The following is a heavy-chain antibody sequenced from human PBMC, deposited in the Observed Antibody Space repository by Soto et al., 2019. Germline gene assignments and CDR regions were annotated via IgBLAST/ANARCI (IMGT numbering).Heavy chain of an antibody. J-gene: IGHJ6*02. CDR2: IYYSGST. V-gene: IGHV4-59*01. D-gene: IGHD3-16*02. CDR3: ARVSSLRNYYYGMDV. Sequence: SETLSLTCTVSGGSISSYYWSWIRQPPGKGLEWIGYIYYSGSTNYNPSLKSRVTISVDTSKNQFSLKLSSVTAADPAVYYCARVSSLRNYYYGMDVWGQGTTVTVSS. CDR1: GGSISSYY.